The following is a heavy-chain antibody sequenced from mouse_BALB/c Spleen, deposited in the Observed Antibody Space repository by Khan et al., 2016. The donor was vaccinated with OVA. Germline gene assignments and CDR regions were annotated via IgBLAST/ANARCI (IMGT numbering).Heavy chain of an antibody. J-gene: IGHJ3*01. CDR2: INPGSGNT. CDR1: GYAFTDYL. CDR3: ARGGYGTLAY. Sequence: QVQLKESGAELVRPGTSVKVSCKASGYAFTDYLIEWVKQRPGQGLEWIGVINPGSGNTNYNEKFKDRATLTADKSSNTAYMQLSSLTSDDSAVYFCARGGYGTLAYGGQGTPVTVAA. D-gene: IGHD2-1*01. V-gene: IGHV1-54*01.